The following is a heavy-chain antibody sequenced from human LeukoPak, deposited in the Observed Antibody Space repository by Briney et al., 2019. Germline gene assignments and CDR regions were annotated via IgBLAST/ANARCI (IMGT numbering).Heavy chain of an antibody. CDR3: ARLGPSIAVAPSGRDY. Sequence: SETLSLTCAVYGGSFSGYYWSWIRQPPGKGLEWIGEINHSGSTNYNPSLKSRVTISVDTPKNQFSLKLSSVTAADTAVYYCARLGPSIAVAPSGRDYWGQGTLVTVSS. V-gene: IGHV4-34*01. CDR1: GGSFSGYY. CDR2: INHSGST. J-gene: IGHJ4*02. D-gene: IGHD6-19*01.